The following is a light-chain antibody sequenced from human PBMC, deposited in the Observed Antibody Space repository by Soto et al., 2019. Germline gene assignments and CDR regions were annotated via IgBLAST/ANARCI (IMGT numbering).Light chain of an antibody. CDR3: QQYNNWPLT. CDR2: GAS. V-gene: IGKV3-15*01. Sequence: EIVMTQSPATLSVSPGERAALSCRASQSVSSNLAWYQQKPGQAPRLLIYGASTRATGIPARFSGSGSGTEFTLTISSLQSGDFAVYYCQQYNNWPLTFGGGTKVEIK. CDR1: QSVSSN. J-gene: IGKJ4*01.